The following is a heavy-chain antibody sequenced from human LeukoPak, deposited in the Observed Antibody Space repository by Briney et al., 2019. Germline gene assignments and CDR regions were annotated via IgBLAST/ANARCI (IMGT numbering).Heavy chain of an antibody. D-gene: IGHD6-13*01. J-gene: IGHJ4*02. CDR2: ISYDGSNK. Sequence: PGRSLRLSCAASGFTFSSYGMHWVRQAPGKGLEWVAVISYDGSNKYYADSVKGRFTISRDNAKNSLYLQMNSLRAEDTAVYYCARDASDSSSWGEDYWGQGTLVTVSS. CDR3: ARDASDSSSWGEDY. V-gene: IGHV3-30*03. CDR1: GFTFSSYG.